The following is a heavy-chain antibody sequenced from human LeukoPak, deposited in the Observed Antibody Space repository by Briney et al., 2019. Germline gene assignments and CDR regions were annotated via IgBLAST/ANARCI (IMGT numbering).Heavy chain of an antibody. CDR2: IDHSGST. V-gene: IGHV4-34*01. CDR1: DESFSGYY. J-gene: IGHJ6*02. Sequence: PSETLSLTCAVYDESFSGYYCSWIRQPPRKGLEWIGEIDHSGSTNYNPSLQSRVTISVDTSKNQFSLKLSSVTAADTAVYYCARIQWLVYYYYGMDVWGQGTTVTVSS. CDR3: ARIQWLVYYYYGMDV. D-gene: IGHD6-19*01.